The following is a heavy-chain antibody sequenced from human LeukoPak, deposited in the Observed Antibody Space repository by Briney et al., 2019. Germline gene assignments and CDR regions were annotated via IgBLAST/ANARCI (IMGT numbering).Heavy chain of an antibody. Sequence: GGSLRLSCAASGFTFSSYGMHWVRQAPGKGLEWVAVILYDGTNKYYADSVKGRFTISRDNSKNTLYLQMNSLRAEDTAVYYCAKDFPSTYNIFTGYIDYWGQGTLVTVSS. CDR3: AKDFPSTYNIFTGYIDY. D-gene: IGHD3-9*01. CDR2: ILYDGTNK. CDR1: GFTFSSYG. J-gene: IGHJ4*02. V-gene: IGHV3-30*18.